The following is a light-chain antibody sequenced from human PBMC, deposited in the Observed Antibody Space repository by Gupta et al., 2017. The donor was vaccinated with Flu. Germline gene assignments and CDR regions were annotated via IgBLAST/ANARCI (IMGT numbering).Light chain of an antibody. J-gene: IGLJ1*01. Sequence: QSGLTQPPSVSGAPGQRVTISCAGASSNIGAGYVVHWYQHLPGTAPKLLIYNDNRRPAGVPGRFSGSKSGTSATRAITGLQAEDEGDYYCQSYDSSQAVFGTGTRVTVL. CDR3: QSYDSSQAV. CDR2: NDN. CDR1: SSNIGAGYV. V-gene: IGLV1-40*01.